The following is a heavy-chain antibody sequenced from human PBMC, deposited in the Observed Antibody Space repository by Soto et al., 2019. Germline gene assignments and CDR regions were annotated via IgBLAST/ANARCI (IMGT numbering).Heavy chain of an antibody. J-gene: IGHJ6*02. CDR2: IWYDGSNK. Sequence: GGSLRLSCAASGFTFSSYGMHWVRQAPGKGLEWVAVIWYDGSNKYYADSVKGRFTISRDNSKNTLYLQMNSLRAEDTAVYYCARDCSGGSCHESYYYGMDVWGQGTTVTISS. CDR1: GFTFSSYG. V-gene: IGHV3-33*01. D-gene: IGHD2-15*01. CDR3: ARDCSGGSCHESYYYGMDV.